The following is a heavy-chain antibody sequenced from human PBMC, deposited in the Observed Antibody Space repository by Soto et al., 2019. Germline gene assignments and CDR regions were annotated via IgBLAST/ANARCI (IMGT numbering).Heavy chain of an antibody. CDR3: ARDEAAYSSSPLDAFDI. Sequence: GASVKVSCKASGGTSSSYTISWVRQAPGQGLEWMGRIIPILGIANYAQKFQGRVTITADKSTSTAYMELSSLRSEDTAVYYCARDEAAYSSSPLDAFDIWGQGTMVTVSS. CDR2: IIPILGIA. V-gene: IGHV1-69*04. D-gene: IGHD6-6*01. CDR1: GGTSSSYT. J-gene: IGHJ3*02.